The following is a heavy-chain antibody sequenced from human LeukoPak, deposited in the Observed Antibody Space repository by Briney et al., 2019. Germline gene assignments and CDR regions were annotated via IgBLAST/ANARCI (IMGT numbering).Heavy chain of an antibody. CDR2: IRYDGSNK. J-gene: IGHJ4*02. Sequence: GGSLRLSCAASGFTFSSYGMHWVRQAPGKGLEWVAFIRYDGSNKYYADSVKGRFTISRDNSKNTLYLQMNSLTAEDTAVYYCARRDEAYDSIDYWGQGTLVTVSS. D-gene: IGHD3-3*01. CDR1: GFTFSSYG. V-gene: IGHV3-30*02. CDR3: ARRDEAYDSIDY.